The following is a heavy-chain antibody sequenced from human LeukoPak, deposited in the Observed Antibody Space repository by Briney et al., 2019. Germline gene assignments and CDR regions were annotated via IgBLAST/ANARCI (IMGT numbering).Heavy chain of an antibody. D-gene: IGHD2-15*01. CDR2: LNQDGSEE. CDR1: GITFTSPW. CDR3: AGGQGWHFHL. V-gene: IGHV3-7*01. Sequence: TGGSLRLSCAASGITFTSPWMTWFRQAPGKGLEWVADLNQDGSEEHYVASVKGRFTISRDSTSLYLQMNSLRAEDTAVYYCAGGQGWHFHLWGRGTLITVSS. J-gene: IGHJ2*01.